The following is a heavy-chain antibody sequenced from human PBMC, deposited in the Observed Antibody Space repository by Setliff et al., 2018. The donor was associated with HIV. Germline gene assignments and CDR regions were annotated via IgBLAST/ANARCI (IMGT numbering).Heavy chain of an antibody. J-gene: IGHJ6*03. CDR2: SRNKANSYTT. Sequence: PGGSLRLSCAASGFTFSAYCMDWVRQAPGKGLEWVARSRNKANSYTTEYAASVKGRFTISRDESENSLYLQMNSLKTEDTAVYYCVRDVAATNMVRGMIYHYYYMDVWGKGTTVTVSS. CDR3: VRDVAATNMVRGMIYHYYYMDV. CDR1: GFTFSAYC. V-gene: IGHV3-72*01. D-gene: IGHD3-10*01.